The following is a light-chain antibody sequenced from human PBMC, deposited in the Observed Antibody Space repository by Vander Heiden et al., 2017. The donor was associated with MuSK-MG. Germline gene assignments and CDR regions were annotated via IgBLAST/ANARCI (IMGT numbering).Light chain of an antibody. CDR1: KLGDKD. CDR3: QAWDSSTAEVV. V-gene: IGLV3-1*01. Sequence: SAELPQPPSVYLSPGQTASITGSGDKLGDKDACWYWQKPGQAPVLVIYKDSKRPSGIPERFSGSNSGNTATLTISGTQARDEADYYCQAWDSSTAEVVFGGGTKLTVL. J-gene: IGLJ2*01. CDR2: KDS.